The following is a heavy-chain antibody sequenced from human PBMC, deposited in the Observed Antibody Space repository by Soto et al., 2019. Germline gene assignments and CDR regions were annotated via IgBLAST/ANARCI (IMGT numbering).Heavy chain of an antibody. V-gene: IGHV1-18*01. CDR2: ISAYNGNT. CDR1: GYTFTSYG. D-gene: IGHD4-17*01. J-gene: IGHJ4*02. Sequence: QVQLVQSGAEVKKPGASVKVSCKASGYTFTSYGISWVRQAPGQGLEWMGWISAYNGNTNYAQKLQGRVTMTTDTSTSTGYMELRSLRSDDTAVYYCARLPFDYGGNARLHYFDYWGQGTLVTVSS. CDR3: ARLPFDYGGNARLHYFDY.